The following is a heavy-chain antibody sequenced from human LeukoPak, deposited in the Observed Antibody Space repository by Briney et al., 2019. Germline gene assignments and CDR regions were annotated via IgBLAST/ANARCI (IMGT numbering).Heavy chain of an antibody. V-gene: IGHV3-21*01. CDR1: GFTFSSYS. J-gene: IGHJ4*02. CDR3: ARVLAVAGSLRVLPGNY. Sequence: GGSLRLSCAASGFTFSSYSMNWVRQAPGKGREWDSSISSSSSYIYYADSVKGRFTISRDNAKNSLYLQMNSLRAEDTAVYYCARVLAVAGSLRVLPGNYWRQGTLVTVS. D-gene: IGHD6-19*01. CDR2: ISSSSSYI.